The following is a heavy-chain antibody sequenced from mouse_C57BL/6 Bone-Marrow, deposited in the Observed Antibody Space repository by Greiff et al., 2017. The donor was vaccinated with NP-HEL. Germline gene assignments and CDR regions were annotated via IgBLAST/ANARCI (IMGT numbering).Heavy chain of an antibody. CDR1: GYTFTSYW. CDR3: ARSGGYYPYYAMDY. J-gene: IGHJ4*01. D-gene: IGHD2-3*01. Sequence: VQLQQPGAELVMPGASVKLSCKASGYTFTSYWMHWVKQRPGQGLEWIGEIDPSDSYTNYNQKFKGKSTLTVDKSSSTAYMQLSSLTSEDSAVYYCARSGGYYPYYAMDYWGQGTSVTVSS. CDR2: IDPSDSYT. V-gene: IGHV1-69*01.